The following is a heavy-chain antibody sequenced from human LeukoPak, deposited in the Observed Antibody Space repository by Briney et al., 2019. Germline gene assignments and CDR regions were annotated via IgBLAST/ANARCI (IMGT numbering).Heavy chain of an antibody. D-gene: IGHD3-22*01. Sequence: GGSLRLSCAASGFTFNRYWMSWVRQIPREGLEWVVNIKQDGSEKYYLDSVKGRFTISRDNARNSLYLQMNSLRAEDTAVYYCARDKGDYDTSGSLFVFGGQGTLVTVSS. J-gene: IGHJ4*02. CDR1: GFTFNRYW. CDR2: IKQDGSEK. V-gene: IGHV3-7*03. CDR3: ARDKGDYDTSGSLFVF.